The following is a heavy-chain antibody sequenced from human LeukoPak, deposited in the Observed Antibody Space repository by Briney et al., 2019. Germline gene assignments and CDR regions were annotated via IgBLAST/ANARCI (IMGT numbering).Heavy chain of an antibody. CDR3: ARNSHYNYYGSGSYKFDP. D-gene: IGHD3-10*01. J-gene: IGHJ5*02. CDR2: IYYSGNT. CDR1: GGSISSFN. V-gene: IGHV4-59*01. Sequence: SETLSLTCTVSGGSISSFNWSWIRQPPGKGLEWIGYIYYSGNTNYNPSLKSRVTISVDTSKNQFSLKLSSVTAADTAVYYCARNSHYNYYGSGSYKFDPWGQGTLVTVSS.